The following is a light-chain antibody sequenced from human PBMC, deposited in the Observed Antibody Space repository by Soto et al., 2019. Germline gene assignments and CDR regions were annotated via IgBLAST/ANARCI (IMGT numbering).Light chain of an antibody. V-gene: IGKV3-20*01. CDR1: QSVRSER. J-gene: IGKJ5*01. CDR2: DAS. CDR3: QEYAGPPPIT. Sequence: EIVLTQSPDTLSLSPGERATLSCRASQSVRSERLAWYQQKRGQAPRLVIFDASFRASGIPERFRGRGSGTAFTRTITRLEPEDFPVYYCQEYAGPPPITFGRGTRLDIK.